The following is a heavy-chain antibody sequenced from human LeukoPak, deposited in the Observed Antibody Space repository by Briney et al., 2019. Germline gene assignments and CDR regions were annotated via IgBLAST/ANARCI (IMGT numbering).Heavy chain of an antibody. Sequence: ASVKVSCKASGYTFTSYGISWVRQAPGQGLEWMGWISAYNGNTNYAQKLQGRVTMITDTSTSTAYMELRSLRSDDTAVYYCARGRVAEPAAIYYYGMDVWGQGTTVTVSS. V-gene: IGHV1-18*01. D-gene: IGHD2-2*01. CDR1: GYTFTSYG. J-gene: IGHJ6*02. CDR2: ISAYNGNT. CDR3: ARGRVAEPAAIYYYGMDV.